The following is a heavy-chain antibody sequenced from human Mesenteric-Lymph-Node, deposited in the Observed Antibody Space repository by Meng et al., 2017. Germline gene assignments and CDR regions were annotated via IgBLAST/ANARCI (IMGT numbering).Heavy chain of an antibody. J-gene: IGHJ2*01. CDR2: ISVKNGEA. Sequence: QYQLVQYGAEAKKPGACMKVSCKASGYIFTNYDIRWVRQAPGQGLEWMGWISVKNGEAKYPQNFKGRVNMTTDTTTSTAYMELRSMTSDDTAVYYCARYVPNGSFWYFDFWGRGTLVTVSS. V-gene: IGHV1-18*01. CDR3: ARYVPNGSFWYFDF. CDR1: GYIFTNYD. D-gene: IGHD6-13*01.